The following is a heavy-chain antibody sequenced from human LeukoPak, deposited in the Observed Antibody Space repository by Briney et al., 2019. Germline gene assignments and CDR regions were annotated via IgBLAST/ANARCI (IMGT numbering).Heavy chain of an antibody. Sequence: ASVKVSCKASGGTFSSYAISWVRQAPGQGLEWMGGIIPIFGTANYAQKFQGRVTITADESTSTAYMELSSLRSEDTAVYYCARGTNSTDYEVDDAFEIWGQGTMVTVSS. D-gene: IGHD4-17*01. CDR3: ARGTNSTDYEVDDAFEI. V-gene: IGHV1-69*13. CDR1: GGTFSSYA. CDR2: IIPIFGTA. J-gene: IGHJ3*02.